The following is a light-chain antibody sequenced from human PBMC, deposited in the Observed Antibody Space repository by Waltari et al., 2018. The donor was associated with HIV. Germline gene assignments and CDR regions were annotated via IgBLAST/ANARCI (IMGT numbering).Light chain of an antibody. Sequence: QSALTQPASVSGSPGQSITISCTGTSSDVGSYNLFSWYQQYPGKAPKLMIYEVNKRPSGISNRFSGSKSGNTASLTISGPQAEDEADYYCCSYAGSRRVFGTGTKVTVL. CDR2: EVN. CDR1: SSDVGSYNL. V-gene: IGLV2-23*02. CDR3: CSYAGSRRV. J-gene: IGLJ1*01.